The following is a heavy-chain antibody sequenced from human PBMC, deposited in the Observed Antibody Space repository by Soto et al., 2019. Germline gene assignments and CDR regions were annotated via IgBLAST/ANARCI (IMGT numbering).Heavy chain of an antibody. CDR3: SIGSWSAETFDV. J-gene: IGHJ3*01. D-gene: IGHD2-2*01. CDR1: GGTFSTYT. CDR2: IIPMLTVT. V-gene: IGHV1-69*02. Sequence: QVHLEQSGAEVKKPGSSVKVSCKAAGGTFSTYTLIWVRQAPGQGFEWMGRIIPMLTVTNSAQKFQGRVTLTADKSTSTAFMELTSLTSDDTAVYYCSIGSWSAETFDVWGQGTMVTVSS.